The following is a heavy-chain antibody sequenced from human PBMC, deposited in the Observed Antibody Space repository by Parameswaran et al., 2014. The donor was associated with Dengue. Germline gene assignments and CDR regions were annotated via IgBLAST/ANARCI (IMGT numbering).Heavy chain of an antibody. Sequence: PGKGLEWIGEINHSGSTNYNPSLKSRVTISVDTSKNQFSLKLSSVTAADTAVYYCARTYGMDVWGQGTTVTVSS. CDR2: INHSGST. CDR3: ARTYGMDV. V-gene: IGHV4-34*01. J-gene: IGHJ6*02.